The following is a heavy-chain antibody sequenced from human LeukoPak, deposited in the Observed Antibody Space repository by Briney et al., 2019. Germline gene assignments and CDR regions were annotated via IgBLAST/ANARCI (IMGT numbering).Heavy chain of an antibody. V-gene: IGHV4-4*02. D-gene: IGHD1-14*01. Sequence: PSETLSLTCTVSLDSTTSNFWSWVRQPPGKGLEWIWEIHRSGSTNYNPSLQSRVTISIDRSKNQIALELSSVTAADTAVYYCAREIVGGFNPGAYWGQGTLVTVSS. CDR2: IHRSGST. CDR1: LDSTTSNF. CDR3: AREIVGGFNPGAY. J-gene: IGHJ4*02.